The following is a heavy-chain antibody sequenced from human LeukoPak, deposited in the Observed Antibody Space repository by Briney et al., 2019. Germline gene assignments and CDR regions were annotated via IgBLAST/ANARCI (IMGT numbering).Heavy chain of an antibody. CDR2: ISHSGTT. V-gene: IGHV4-34*01. D-gene: IGHD7-27*01. CDR3: ARVGIEPLLYFDL. J-gene: IGHJ2*01. CDR1: GGSFSDYQ. Sequence: SETLSLTCAVSGGSFSDYQWNWIRQSPGKGLEWLGEISHSGTTTYNPSLKSRVTISVDTSKNQFSLRLRSVTAADTAVYYCARVGIEPLLYFDLWGRGTLVTVSS.